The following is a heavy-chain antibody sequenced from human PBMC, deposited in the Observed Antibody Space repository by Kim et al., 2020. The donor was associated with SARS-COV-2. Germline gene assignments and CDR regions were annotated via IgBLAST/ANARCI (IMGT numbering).Heavy chain of an antibody. V-gene: IGHV3-30*03. CDR1: GFTFSSYG. J-gene: IGHJ4*02. Sequence: GGSLRLSCAASGFTFSSYGMHWVRQAPGKGLEWVAVISYDGSNKYYADSVKGRFTISRDNSKNTLYLQMNSLRAEDTAVYYCASNRNYYGSGSYSLDYWGQGTLVTLSS. D-gene: IGHD3-10*01. CDR3: ASNRNYYGSGSYSLDY. CDR2: ISYDGSNK.